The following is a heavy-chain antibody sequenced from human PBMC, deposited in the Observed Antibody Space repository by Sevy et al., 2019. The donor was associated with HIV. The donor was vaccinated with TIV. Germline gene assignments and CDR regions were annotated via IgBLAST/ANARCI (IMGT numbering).Heavy chain of an antibody. J-gene: IGHJ6*02. CDR1: GFTFSSYA. CDR2: ISDDGSNK. CDR3: AKDKVSSSSWYGMDV. Sequence: GGSLRLSCAASGFTFSSYAMHWVRQAPGKGLEWVAVISDDGSNKYYADSVKGRFTISRDNSKNTLYLQMNSLRAEDTAVYYCAKDKVSSSSWYGMDVWGQGTTVTVSS. D-gene: IGHD6-13*01. V-gene: IGHV3-30*18.